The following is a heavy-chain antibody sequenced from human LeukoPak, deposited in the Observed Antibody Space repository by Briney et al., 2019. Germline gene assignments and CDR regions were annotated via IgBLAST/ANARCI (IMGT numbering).Heavy chain of an antibody. CDR3: STQRLYGSGSQFDY. CDR1: GSTFSNYG. Sequence: GGSLRLSCAASGSTFSNYGMSWVRQGPGKGLEWVSAISGSGGSTYYADSVKGRFTISRDNSKNTLYLQMNSLRAEDTAVYYCSTQRLYGSGSQFDYWGQGTLVTVSS. V-gene: IGHV3-23*01. CDR2: ISGSGGST. J-gene: IGHJ4*02. D-gene: IGHD3-10*01.